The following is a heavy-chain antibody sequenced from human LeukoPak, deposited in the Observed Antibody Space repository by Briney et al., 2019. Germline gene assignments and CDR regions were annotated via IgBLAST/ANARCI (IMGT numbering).Heavy chain of an antibody. CDR3: AKEIGSSTFFDY. D-gene: IGHD6-19*01. CDR1: GFTFSSYA. J-gene: IGHJ4*02. Sequence: GGSLRLSCAASGFTFSSYAMSWVRQAPGKGLEWVSHITCSGRNTYYADSVKGRFTVSRDNSKSTMYLQMNSLRADDTAVYYCAKEIGSSTFFDYWGQGTRVTVSS. CDR2: ITCSGRNT. V-gene: IGHV3-23*01.